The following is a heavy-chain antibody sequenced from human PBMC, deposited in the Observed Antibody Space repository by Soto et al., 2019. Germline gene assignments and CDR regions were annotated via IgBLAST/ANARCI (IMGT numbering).Heavy chain of an antibody. D-gene: IGHD3-10*01. CDR3: ARNGPYGTFRSGMDV. CDR2: VVPILGTP. CDR1: GGSFETFI. J-gene: IGHJ6*02. Sequence: QVQLVQSGAEVKEPGSSVKVSCEASGGSFETFIMNWVRQTPGRGLEWMGGVVPILGTPTYAERFKGKVTPPATRSAGTTQLAVSFIRYKESGISFCARNGPYGTFRSGMDVWGQGTTVIVSS. V-gene: IGHV1-69*01.